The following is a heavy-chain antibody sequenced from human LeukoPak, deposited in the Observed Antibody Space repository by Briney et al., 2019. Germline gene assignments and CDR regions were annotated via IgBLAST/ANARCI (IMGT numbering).Heavy chain of an antibody. J-gene: IGHJ6*03. CDR1: GGSIGTYY. D-gene: IGHD3-16*02. V-gene: IGHV4-59*08. Sequence: SETLSLTCTVSGGSIGTYYWSWIRQSPGKGLGWIGYIYVTGTRYNPYLQSRVTISVDRSRNQFFLKMSSVTAADTAAYYCARHIGGGIEDMDVWGKGTKVIVSS. CDR3: ARHIGGGIEDMDV. CDR2: IYVTGT.